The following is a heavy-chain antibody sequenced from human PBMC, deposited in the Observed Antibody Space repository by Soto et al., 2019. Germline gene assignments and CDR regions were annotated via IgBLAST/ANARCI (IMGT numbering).Heavy chain of an antibody. D-gene: IGHD2-2*01. J-gene: IGHJ3*02. Sequence: QVQLVQSGAEVKTPGASVKVSCKASGYTFTSYGISWVRQAPGQGLEWMGWISAYNGNTNYAQKLQGRVTMTTDTSTSTAYMELRSLRSDDTAVYYCARRYCSSTSCYWVDAFDIWGQGTMVTVSS. CDR2: ISAYNGNT. V-gene: IGHV1-18*01. CDR3: ARRYCSSTSCYWVDAFDI. CDR1: GYTFTSYG.